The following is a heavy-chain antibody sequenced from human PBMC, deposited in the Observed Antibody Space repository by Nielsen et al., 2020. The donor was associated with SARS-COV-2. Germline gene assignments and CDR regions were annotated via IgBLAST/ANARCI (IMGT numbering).Heavy chain of an antibody. CDR1: GFTFSSYA. Sequence: GESLKISCAASGFTFSSYAMHLVRQAPGKGLEWVAVISYDGSNKYYADSVKGRFTISRDNSKNTLYLQMNSLRAEDTAVYYCAREDYGDYPFDYWGQGTLVTVSS. CDR2: ISYDGSNK. V-gene: IGHV3-30*04. J-gene: IGHJ4*02. CDR3: AREDYGDYPFDY. D-gene: IGHD4-17*01.